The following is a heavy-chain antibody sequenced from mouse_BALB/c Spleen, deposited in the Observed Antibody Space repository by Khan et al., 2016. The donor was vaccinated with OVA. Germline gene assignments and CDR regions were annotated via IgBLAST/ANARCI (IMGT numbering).Heavy chain of an antibody. V-gene: IGHV2-3*01. CDR3: AKWGNSYYATDY. Sequence: VQLQQSGPGLVAPSQSLSITCTVSGFSLTSYGVNWVRQPPGKGLEWLGVIWGDGSTNYHSALRSRLSISKDNSKNQVFLKLNSLQTDDTATYYCAKWGNSYYATDYWGQGTSVTVSA. D-gene: IGHD2-1*01. CDR1: GFSLTSYG. J-gene: IGHJ4*01. CDR2: IWGDGST.